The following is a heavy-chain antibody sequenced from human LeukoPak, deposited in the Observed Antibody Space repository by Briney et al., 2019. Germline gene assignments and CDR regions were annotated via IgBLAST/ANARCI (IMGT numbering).Heavy chain of an antibody. Sequence: SETLSLTCAVHGGSFSAHYWSWIRQSPGKGLEWIGEINHSGSTQYNPSLKSRVTISVDTSKNQFSLRLTSVTAADTAVYYCARQDSSSAYMDVWGKGTTVTVSS. D-gene: IGHD6-13*01. V-gene: IGHV4-34*01. J-gene: IGHJ6*03. CDR1: GGSFSAHY. CDR3: ARQDSSSAYMDV. CDR2: INHSGST.